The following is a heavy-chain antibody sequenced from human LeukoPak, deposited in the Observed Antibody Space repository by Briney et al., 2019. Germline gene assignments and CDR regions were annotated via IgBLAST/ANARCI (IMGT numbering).Heavy chain of an antibody. CDR1: GGSISSSSYY. D-gene: IGHD6-19*01. CDR2: IYTSGST. CDR3: ASQKQWLDWFDP. J-gene: IGHJ5*02. Sequence: SETLSLTCTVSGGSISSSSYYWGWIRQPAGKGLEWIGRIYTSGSTNYNPSLKSRVTMSVDTSKNQFSLKLSSVTAADTAVYYCASQKQWLDWFDPWGQGTLVTVSS. V-gene: IGHV4-61*02.